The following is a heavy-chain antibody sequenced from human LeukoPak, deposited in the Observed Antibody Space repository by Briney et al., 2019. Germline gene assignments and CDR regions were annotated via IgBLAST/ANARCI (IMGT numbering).Heavy chain of an antibody. J-gene: IGHJ4*02. Sequence: PGGSLRLSCAASGFTFSDYYVSWIRQAPGKGLEWVSYISSSGDTIYYSDSVKGRFTISRDNSKNSLYLQMNSLRAEDTVVYYCARDRGYNSDYWGQGTLVTVSS. CDR2: ISSSGDTI. CDR1: GFTFSDYY. D-gene: IGHD5-24*01. CDR3: ARDRGYNSDY. V-gene: IGHV3-11*04.